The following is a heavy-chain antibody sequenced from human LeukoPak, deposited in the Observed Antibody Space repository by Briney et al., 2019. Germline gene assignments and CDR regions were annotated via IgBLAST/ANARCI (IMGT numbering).Heavy chain of an antibody. V-gene: IGHV4-34*01. Sequence: SETLSLTCAVYGGSFSGYYWSWIRQPPGKGLEWIGEINHSGSTNYNPSLKSRVTISVDTSKNQFSLKLSSVTAADTAVYYCTRHRSGGSQDDAFDIWGQGTMVTVSS. CDR2: INHSGST. CDR3: TRHRSGGSQDDAFDI. J-gene: IGHJ3*02. CDR1: GGSFSGYY. D-gene: IGHD2-15*01.